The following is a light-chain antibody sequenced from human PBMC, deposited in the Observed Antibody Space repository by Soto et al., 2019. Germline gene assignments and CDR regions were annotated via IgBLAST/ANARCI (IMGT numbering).Light chain of an antibody. J-gene: IGLJ1*01. Sequence: QSALTQPASVSGSPGQSITISCTGTSSDVGRYNFVSWYQQHPGKVPKVMIYEVTNRPSGVSNRFSGSKSGNMVFLTISGLQAEDEADYYCCSDAGSGIYVFGTGTKVTVL. CDR3: CSDAGSGIYV. CDR2: EVT. CDR1: SSDVGRYNF. V-gene: IGLV2-23*02.